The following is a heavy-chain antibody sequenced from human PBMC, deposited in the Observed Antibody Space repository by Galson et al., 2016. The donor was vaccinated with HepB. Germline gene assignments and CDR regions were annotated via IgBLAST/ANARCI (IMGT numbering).Heavy chain of an antibody. D-gene: IGHD2-2*01. J-gene: IGHJ6*04. V-gene: IGHV3-23*01. CDR1: GFTFRNYG. CDR3: VQGSTAPAV. CDR2: ISRSGDST. Sequence: LRLSCAASGFTFRNYGMTWVRQAPGKGLEVVSSISRSGDSTDYADSVKGRFTISRDNSKNTLSLQMNCLTADDTAIYYCVQGSTAPAVWGKGSTVTVSS.